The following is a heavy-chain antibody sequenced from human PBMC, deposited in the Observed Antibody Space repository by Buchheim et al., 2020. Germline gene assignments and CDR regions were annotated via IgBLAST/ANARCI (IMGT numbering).Heavy chain of an antibody. CDR3: ARDYYGSGSYYNVTYYYYYGMDV. CDR1: GFTFSSYA. CDR2: ISYDGSNK. V-gene: IGHV3-30-3*01. Sequence: VQLVESGGGVVQPGRSLRLSCAASGFTFSSYAMHWVRQAPGKGLEWVAVISYDGSNKYYADSVKGRFTISRDNSKNTLYLQMNSLRAEDTAVYYCARDYYGSGSYYNVTYYYYYGMDVWGQGTT. D-gene: IGHD3-10*01. J-gene: IGHJ6*02.